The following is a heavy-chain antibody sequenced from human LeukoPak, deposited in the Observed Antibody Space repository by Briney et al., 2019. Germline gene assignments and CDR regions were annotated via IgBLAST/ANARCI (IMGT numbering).Heavy chain of an antibody. Sequence: EASVKVSCKASGGTFSSYAISWVRQAPGQGLEWMGGIIPIFGTANYAQKFQGRVTITADKSTSTAYMELSSLRSEDTAVYYCARDHSFTMIVENWFDPWGQGTLVTVSS. D-gene: IGHD3-22*01. CDR3: ARDHSFTMIVENWFDP. CDR2: IIPIFGTA. V-gene: IGHV1-69*06. CDR1: GGTFSSYA. J-gene: IGHJ5*02.